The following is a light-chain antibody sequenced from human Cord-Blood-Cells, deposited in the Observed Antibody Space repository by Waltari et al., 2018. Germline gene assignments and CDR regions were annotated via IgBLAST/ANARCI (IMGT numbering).Light chain of an antibody. Sequence: DIQMTQSPSSLSASVGDRVTITCRASQSISSYLNWYQKKPGKAPKLLIYAASSWKSGVPSRFSGSGSGTDFTITISSLQPEDFATSSGQQSYSTPLTFGGGTKVEIK. CDR1: QSISSY. CDR3: QQSYSTPLT. V-gene: IGKV1-39*01. J-gene: IGKJ4*01. CDR2: AAS.